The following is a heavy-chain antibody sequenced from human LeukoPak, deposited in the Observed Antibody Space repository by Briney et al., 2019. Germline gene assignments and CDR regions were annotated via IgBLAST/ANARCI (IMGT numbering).Heavy chain of an antibody. V-gene: IGHV3-30*02. CDR2: MPYDEING. CDR3: AKERKLLPFDY. J-gene: IGHJ4*02. Sequence: GGSLRLSCAASGFSFNSFGMHWVRLAPGKGLEWVAFMPYDEINGFYADSVKGRFTVSRDNSKSTLYLQMNSLRVEDTAVYYCAKERKLLPFDYWGQGTLVTVSS. D-gene: IGHD1-1*01. CDR1: GFSFNSFG.